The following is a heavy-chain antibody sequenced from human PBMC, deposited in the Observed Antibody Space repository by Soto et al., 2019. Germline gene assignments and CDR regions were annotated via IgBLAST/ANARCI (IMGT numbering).Heavy chain of an antibody. D-gene: IGHD3-10*01. Sequence: EVQLVESGGGLIQPGGSLRLSCAVSGFTVSNNYMSWVRQAPGKGLEGVSVIYSGGYTAYGDSVKGRFTISRDNSKNTLFLQMKGLRGADRALCYCATGRGGGGYWGQGTLVTVSS. J-gene: IGHJ4*02. V-gene: IGHV3-53*01. CDR1: GFTVSNNY. CDR3: ATGRGGGGY. CDR2: IYSGGYT.